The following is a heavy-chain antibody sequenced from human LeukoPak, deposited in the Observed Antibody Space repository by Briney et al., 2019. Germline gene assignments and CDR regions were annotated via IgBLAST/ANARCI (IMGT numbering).Heavy chain of an antibody. Sequence: SETLSLTCTVSGGSISSYYWSWIRQPAGKGLEWIGRIYTSGSTNYNPSLKSRVTMSVDTSKNQFSLKLSSVTAADTAVYYCARDLGKSHCSGGSCYPAYYYYMDVWGKGTTVTVSS. CDR3: ARDLGKSHCSGGSCYPAYYYYMDV. J-gene: IGHJ6*03. D-gene: IGHD2-15*01. CDR2: IYTSGST. CDR1: GGSISSYY. V-gene: IGHV4-4*07.